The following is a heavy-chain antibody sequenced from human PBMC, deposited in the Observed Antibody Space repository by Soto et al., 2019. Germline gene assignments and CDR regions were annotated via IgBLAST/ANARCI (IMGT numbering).Heavy chain of an antibody. Sequence: QVQLQESGPGLAKPSQTLSLTCTVSGGSISSGDYYWSWIRQPPGKGLEWIGYIYYSGSTYYNPSLKSRVTTSVDTSKNQFSLKLSSVTAADTAVYYCARAMVVTQNWFDPWGQGTLVTVSS. V-gene: IGHV4-30-4*01. CDR2: IYYSGST. J-gene: IGHJ5*02. CDR1: GGSISSGDYY. CDR3: ARAMVVTQNWFDP. D-gene: IGHD2-21*02.